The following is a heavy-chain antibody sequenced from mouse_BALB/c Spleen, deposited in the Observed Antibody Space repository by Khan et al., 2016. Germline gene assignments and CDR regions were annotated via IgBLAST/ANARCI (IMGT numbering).Heavy chain of an antibody. V-gene: IGHV5-12-2*01. CDR2: ISNGGGST. D-gene: IGHD3-1*01. CDR1: GFTFSSYT. J-gene: IGHJ2*01. Sequence: EVELVESGGGLVQPGGSLKLSCAASGFTFSSYTMSWVRQTPEKRLEWVAYISNGGGSTYYPDTVKGRFTISRDNAKNTLYLQMSSLKSEDTAMYYCARERRARADGYFDYLGQGTTLTVSS. CDR3: ARERRARADGYFDY.